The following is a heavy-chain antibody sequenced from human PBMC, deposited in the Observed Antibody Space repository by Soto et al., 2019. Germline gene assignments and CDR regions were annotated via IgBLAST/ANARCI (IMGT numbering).Heavy chain of an antibody. CDR1: GFIFSAYG. J-gene: IGHJ4*02. V-gene: IGHV3-30*18. Sequence: GGSLRLSCAASGFIFSAYGMHWVRQAPGKGLDWVAVISYDATNKYYADSVKGRFTISRDNSKNTLSLQMNSLRPEDTAVYYCAKSLNDYTNLFDYWGPGTLVTVSS. D-gene: IGHD4-4*01. CDR3: AKSLNDYTNLFDY. CDR2: ISYDATNK.